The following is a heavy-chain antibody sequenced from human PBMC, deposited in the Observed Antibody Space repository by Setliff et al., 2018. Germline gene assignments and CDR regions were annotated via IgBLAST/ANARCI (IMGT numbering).Heavy chain of an antibody. D-gene: IGHD3-3*01. CDR1: GASISSGHY. CDR2: IYHKGRT. Sequence: TSEILSLTCDVSGASISSGHYWGWIRQPPGKGLEWIATIYHKGRTYFNPSLQSRVTMSLDRSKNQFSLRLTSVTASDTAVYYCASPRRDDLDSPFDPFDIWGHGTRVTVSS. J-gene: IGHJ3*02. CDR3: ASPRRDDLDSPFDPFDI. V-gene: IGHV4-38-2*01.